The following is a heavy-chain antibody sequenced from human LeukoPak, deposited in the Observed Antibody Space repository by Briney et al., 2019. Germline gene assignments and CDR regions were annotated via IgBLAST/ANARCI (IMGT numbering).Heavy chain of an antibody. CDR3: ARLRWELLRDAFDI. Sequence: GESLKISCEASGYSFTSYWIGWVRQMPGKGLEWMGIIYPGDSDTRYSPSFQGQVTISADKSISTAYLQWSSLKASDTAMYYCARLRWELLRDAFDIWGQGTMVTVSS. CDR2: IYPGDSDT. J-gene: IGHJ3*02. CDR1: GYSFTSYW. V-gene: IGHV5-51*01. D-gene: IGHD1-26*01.